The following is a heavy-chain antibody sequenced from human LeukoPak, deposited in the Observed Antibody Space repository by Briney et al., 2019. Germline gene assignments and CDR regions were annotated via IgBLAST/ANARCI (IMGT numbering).Heavy chain of an antibody. V-gene: IGHV4-59*01. Sequence: SETLSLTCTVSGGSISSYYWSWIRQPPGKGLEWIGYVYYSGSTNYNPSLKSRVTISVDTSKNQFSLKLSSVTAADTAVYYCAREREWQLNDYWGQGTLVTVSS. CDR1: GGSISSYY. D-gene: IGHD3-3*01. CDR2: VYYSGST. CDR3: AREREWQLNDY. J-gene: IGHJ4*02.